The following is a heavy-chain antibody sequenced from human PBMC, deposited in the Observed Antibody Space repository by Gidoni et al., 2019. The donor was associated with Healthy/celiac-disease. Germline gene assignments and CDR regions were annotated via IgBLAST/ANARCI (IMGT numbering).Heavy chain of an antibody. J-gene: IGHJ4*02. V-gene: IGHV3-33*07. CDR1: GSTFSRYG. D-gene: IGHD3-3*02. CDR3: AREKTAFLDY. CDR2: IWYDESNK. Sequence: QVQLVESGGCVVQPGRSLRPSCAASGSTFSRYGVNWVCQAPGKGLVWVAVIWYDESNKFYADSVKGVFTISRDNSKNTLYLQMNSLRAEDTAVYYCAREKTAFLDYWGQGTLVTVSS.